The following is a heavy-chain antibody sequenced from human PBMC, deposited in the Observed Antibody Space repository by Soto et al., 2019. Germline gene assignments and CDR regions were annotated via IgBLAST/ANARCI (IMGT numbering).Heavy chain of an antibody. D-gene: IGHD5-12*01. Sequence: EVQLLESGGGLVQPGGSLRLSCAASEFTFSSYAMSWVRQAPGKGLEWVSAISGSGGSTYYADSVKGRFTISRDNSKNTLYLQMNSLRAEDTAVYYCANNYVDIVATTFDYWGQGTLVTVSS. V-gene: IGHV3-23*01. CDR3: ANNYVDIVATTFDY. J-gene: IGHJ4*02. CDR1: EFTFSSYA. CDR2: ISGSGGST.